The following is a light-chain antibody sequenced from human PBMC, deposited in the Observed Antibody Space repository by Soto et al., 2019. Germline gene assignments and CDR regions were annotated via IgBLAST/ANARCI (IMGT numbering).Light chain of an antibody. CDR1: QSVRSE. CDR3: QQYERWPPLT. Sequence: EIVMTQSPASLSVSPGERVTLSCRASQSVRSELAWYQQKSGQPPRLLIYGASTRATGIPARFSGSGSGTELTLTSNGLQSGDFGVYYCQQYERWPPLTFGGGTKVEIK. V-gene: IGKV3-15*01. J-gene: IGKJ4*01. CDR2: GAS.